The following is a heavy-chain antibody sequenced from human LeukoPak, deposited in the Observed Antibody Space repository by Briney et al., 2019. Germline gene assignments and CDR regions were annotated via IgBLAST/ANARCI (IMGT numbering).Heavy chain of an antibody. Sequence: SVKVSCKASGGTFSSYAISWVRQAPGQGLEWMGRIIPSFGIANYAQKFQGRVTITADKSTSTAYMELSSLRSEDTAVYYCASDGYSGSYRGSYYWGQGTLVTVSS. CDR3: ASDGYSGSYRGSYY. D-gene: IGHD1-26*01. V-gene: IGHV1-69*04. CDR2: IIPSFGIA. J-gene: IGHJ4*02. CDR1: GGTFSSYA.